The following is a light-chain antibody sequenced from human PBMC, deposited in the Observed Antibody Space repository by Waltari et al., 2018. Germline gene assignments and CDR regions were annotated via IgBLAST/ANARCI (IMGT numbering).Light chain of an antibody. J-gene: IGKJ4*01. V-gene: IGKV3D-11*01. CDR3: QQRINWPLT. CDR2: GAS. CDR1: QDIDDL. Sequence: EIVLTQSPVNLSLSPGERATLSCRASQDIDDLLTWFQQRPGQVPRLLIYGASNRAADIPARFSGSGSGKDFILTISSLEPEDFAVYYCQQRINWPLTFGGGTTVDIK.